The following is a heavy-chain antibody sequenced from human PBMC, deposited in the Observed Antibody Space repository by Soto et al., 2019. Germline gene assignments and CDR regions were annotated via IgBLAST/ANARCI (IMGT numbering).Heavy chain of an antibody. CDR2: GHRSGTT. CDR3: TQPVSYRWDS. V-gene: IGHV4-4*01. CDR1: SGSISTDYW. Sequence: SETLSLTCAVSSGSISTDYWGSWVRQPPGKGLEWIGEGHRSGTTNYIQSLVTRVTMSVHKSGNQVSLELTSVAAADSPVYCCTQPVSYRWDSCRQRSLVTFSS. D-gene: IGHD3-16*02. J-gene: IGHJ4*02.